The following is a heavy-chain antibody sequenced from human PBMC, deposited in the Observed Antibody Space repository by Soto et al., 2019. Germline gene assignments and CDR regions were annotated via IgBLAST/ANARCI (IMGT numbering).Heavy chain of an antibody. V-gene: IGHV4-59*01. CDR3: ASSAPTVTYYFDY. Sequence: KPSETLSLTCTVSGGSISSYYWSWIRQPPGKGLEWIGYIYYSGSTNYNPSLKSRVTISVDTSKNQFSLKLSSVTATDTAVYYCASSAPTVTYYFDYWGQGTLVTVSS. J-gene: IGHJ4*02. CDR2: IYYSGST. CDR1: GGSISSYY. D-gene: IGHD4-17*01.